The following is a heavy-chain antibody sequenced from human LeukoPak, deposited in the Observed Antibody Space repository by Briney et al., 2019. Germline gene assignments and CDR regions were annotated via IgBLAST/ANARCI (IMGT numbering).Heavy chain of an antibody. D-gene: IGHD5-18*01. CDR2: IDPSDSET. J-gene: IGHJ4*02. CDR3: ARQTAMGRSGDY. CDR1: GYSFTSYW. Sequence: GESLKISCKASGYSFTSYWIGWVRQVPGKGLEWMGIIDPSDSETRYTPSFQGQVTITVDKSLTTAYLQWNSLKASDTAMYYCARQTAMGRSGDYWGQGTLVTVSS. V-gene: IGHV5-51*01.